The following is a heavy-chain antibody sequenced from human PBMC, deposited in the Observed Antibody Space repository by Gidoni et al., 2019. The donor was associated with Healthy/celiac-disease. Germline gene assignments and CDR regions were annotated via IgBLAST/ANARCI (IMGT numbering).Heavy chain of an antibody. CDR1: GFTFSSYG. J-gene: IGHJ4*02. V-gene: IGHV3-7*03. CDR2: IKQDGSEK. Sequence: EVQLVESGGGLVQPGGSLRLSCAASGFTFSSYGMSWVRQAPGKGLEWVANIKQDGSEKYYVDSVKGRFTISRDNAKNSLYLQMNSLRAEDTAVYYCARERFIAAGTFDYWGQGTLVTVSS. D-gene: IGHD6-13*01. CDR3: ARERFIAAGTFDY.